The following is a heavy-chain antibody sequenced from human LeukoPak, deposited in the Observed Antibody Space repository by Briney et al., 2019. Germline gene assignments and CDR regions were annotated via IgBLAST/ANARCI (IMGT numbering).Heavy chain of an antibody. V-gene: IGHV3-74*01. J-gene: IGHJ4*02. CDR1: GNYW. CDR3: ASIAAAVH. Sequence: GGSLRLSCAASGNYWMHWVRQAPGKGLVWVSRINSDGSSTSYADSVKGRFTISRDNAKNTLYLQMNSLRAEDTAVYYCASIAAAVHWGQGTLVTVSS. CDR2: INSDGSST. D-gene: IGHD6-13*01.